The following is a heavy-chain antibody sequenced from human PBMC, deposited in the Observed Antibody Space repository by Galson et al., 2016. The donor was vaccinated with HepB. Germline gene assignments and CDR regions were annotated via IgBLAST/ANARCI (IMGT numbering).Heavy chain of an antibody. J-gene: IGHJ6*02. D-gene: IGHD5-18*01. Sequence: SVKVSCKASGYTFKNYAVHWVRQAPGQGLEWMGWINAGNGNTKYSQKFQGTVAFTRDASASTAYMELSSLRSQDTAEYYCARSYTYGPFYGLDVWAKGPRSPS. CDR2: INAGNGNT. CDR3: ARSYTYGPFYGLDV. CDR1: GYTFKNYA. V-gene: IGHV1-3*01.